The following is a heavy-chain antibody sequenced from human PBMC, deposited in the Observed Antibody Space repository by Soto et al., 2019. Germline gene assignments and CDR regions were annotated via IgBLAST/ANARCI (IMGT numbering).Heavy chain of an antibody. CDR3: AKARTNKTDYYYYGMDV. J-gene: IGHJ6*02. CDR2: ISGSGGST. V-gene: IGHV3-23*01. CDR1: GFTFSSYA. Sequence: EVQLLESGGGLVQPGGSLRLSCAASGFTFSSYAMSWVRQAPGKGLEWVSAISGSGGSTYYADSVKGRFTISRDNSKNSLDLQMNSLRAEDTAVYDCAKARTNKTDYYYYGMDVWGQGTTVTVSS.